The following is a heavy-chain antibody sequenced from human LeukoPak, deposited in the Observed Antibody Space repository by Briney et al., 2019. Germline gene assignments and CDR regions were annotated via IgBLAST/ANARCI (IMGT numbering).Heavy chain of an antibody. CDR1: GFTFSSYG. CDR3: AKDLYYDSCGPFDY. J-gene: IGHJ4*02. Sequence: GRSLRLSCAASGFTFSSYGMHWVRQAPGKGLEWVAVIWYDGSNKYYADSVKGRFTISRDNSKNTLYLQMNSLRAEDTAVYYCAKDLYYDSCGPFDYWGQGTLVTVPS. V-gene: IGHV3-33*06. CDR2: IWYDGSNK. D-gene: IGHD3-22*01.